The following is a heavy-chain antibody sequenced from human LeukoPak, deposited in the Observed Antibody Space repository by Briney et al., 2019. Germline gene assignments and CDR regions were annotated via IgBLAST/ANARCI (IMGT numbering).Heavy chain of an antibody. CDR2: ISSEGTKK. Sequence: PGGSLRLSCAASGFSFSSFSIHWVRQALGKRLEWVAVISSEGTKKFYADSVEGRFTISRDNSKNTVYLKMNSLGAEDTAVYYCAREPHYYDSSGYYTPHTDYWGQGTLVTVSA. CDR3: AREPHYYDSSGYYTPHTDY. D-gene: IGHD3-22*01. CDR1: GFSFSSFS. J-gene: IGHJ4*02. V-gene: IGHV3-30-3*01.